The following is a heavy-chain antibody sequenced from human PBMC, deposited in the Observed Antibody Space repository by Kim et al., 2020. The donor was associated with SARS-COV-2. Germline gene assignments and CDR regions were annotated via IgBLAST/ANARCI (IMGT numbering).Heavy chain of an antibody. CDR3: AASGGYCSSSSCYSVNYYGMDV. D-gene: IGHD2-2*01. Sequence: GGSLRLSCAASGFTFSGSAMHWVRQASGKGLEWLGRIRSKANSYATAYAASVKGRFTISRDDSENTAYLQMNSLKTEDTAVYYCAASGGYCSSSSCYSVNYYGMDVWGQGTTVTVSS. CDR2: IRSKANSYAT. V-gene: IGHV3-73*01. J-gene: IGHJ6*02. CDR1: GFTFSGSA.